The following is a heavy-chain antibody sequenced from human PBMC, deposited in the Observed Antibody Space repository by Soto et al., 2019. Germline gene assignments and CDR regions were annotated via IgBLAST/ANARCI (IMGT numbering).Heavy chain of an antibody. CDR2: IYYSGST. V-gene: IGHV4-39*03. CDR3: THVFSVAHPYSYF. D-gene: IGHD3-9*01. J-gene: IGHJ4*02. CDR1: GGYISNTSYY. Sequence: SETQSLTCTVSGGYISNTSYYWGWIRQPPGKGLEWIGSIYYSGSTYYNPSLKSRVTISVDTSKNQFSLRLSSVTAADTAVYYCTHVFSVAHPYSYFWGQGTLVTVSS.